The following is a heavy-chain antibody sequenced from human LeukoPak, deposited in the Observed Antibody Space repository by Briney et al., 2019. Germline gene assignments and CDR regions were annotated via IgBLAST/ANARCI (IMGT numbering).Heavy chain of an antibody. J-gene: IGHJ4*02. CDR2: ISYDGSNK. CDR1: GFTFSSYG. CDR3: AKEASRIQLWLGYFDY. Sequence: GGSLRLSCAASGFTFSSYGMHWVRQAPGKGLEWVAVISYDGSNKYYADSVKGRFTISRDNSKNTLYLQMNSLGAEDTAVYYCAKEASRIQLWLGYFDYWGQGTLVTVSS. D-gene: IGHD5-18*01. V-gene: IGHV3-30*18.